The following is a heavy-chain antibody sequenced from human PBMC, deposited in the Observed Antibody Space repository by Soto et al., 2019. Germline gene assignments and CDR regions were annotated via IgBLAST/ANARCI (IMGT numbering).Heavy chain of an antibody. J-gene: IGHJ5*02. D-gene: IGHD6-13*01. CDR2: IHPILGMA. V-gene: IGHV1-69*08. CDR3: ARDSSSSLAGCWFDP. CDR1: GGTFSSYT. Sequence: QVQLVQSGAEVKKPGSSVKVSCKASGGTFSSYTISWVRQAPGQGLEWMGRIHPILGMANDAQKFQVRVTSTEYKSTSTAYMERSSLRSADTSVYYCARDSSSSLAGCWFDPWGQGTMVTVSS.